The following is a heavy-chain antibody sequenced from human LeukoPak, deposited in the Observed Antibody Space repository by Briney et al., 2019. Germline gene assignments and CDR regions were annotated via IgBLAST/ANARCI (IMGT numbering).Heavy chain of an antibody. J-gene: IGHJ5*02. V-gene: IGHV3-74*01. CDR3: VRELSTSGWPINWFDT. D-gene: IGHD6-19*01. Sequence: GGSLRLSCAASGFTFNNYWMHWVRQAPGKGLVWVSRINTGGSRSRYADSVKGRFTISRDNAKNTLDLQMNSLTVEDTGIYFCVRELSTSGWPINWFDTWGQGTLVTVSS. CDR2: INTGGSRS. CDR1: GFTFNNYW.